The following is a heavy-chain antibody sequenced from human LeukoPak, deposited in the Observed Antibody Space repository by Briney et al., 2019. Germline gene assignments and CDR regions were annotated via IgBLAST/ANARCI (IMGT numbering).Heavy chain of an antibody. CDR1: GFSLSTSGVG. CDR2: IYWDDDK. Sequence: SGPTLVNPTQTLTLTCTFSGFSLSTSGVGVGWIRQPPGKALEWLALIYWDDDKRYSPSLKSRLTITKDTSKTQVVLTMTNMDPVDTATYYCAHSISSSGWYDGYYFDYWGQGTLVTVSS. V-gene: IGHV2-5*02. CDR3: AHSISSSGWYDGYYFDY. J-gene: IGHJ4*02. D-gene: IGHD6-19*01.